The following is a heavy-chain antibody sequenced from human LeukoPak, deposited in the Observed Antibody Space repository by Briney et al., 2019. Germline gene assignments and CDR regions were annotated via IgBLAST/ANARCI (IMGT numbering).Heavy chain of an antibody. J-gene: IGHJ4*02. CDR2: MSNNGHT. Sequence: SETLSLTCTVSGGSVSGGNYYWSWIRQPPGKGLEWIGFMSNNGHTDSIPSLKSRVTISVDTSKNQFSLNLISVTAADTAVYFCARVSAAGTGPDYWGQGTLVTVSS. V-gene: IGHV4-61*01. CDR3: ARVSAAGTGPDY. CDR1: GGSVSGGNYY. D-gene: IGHD6-13*01.